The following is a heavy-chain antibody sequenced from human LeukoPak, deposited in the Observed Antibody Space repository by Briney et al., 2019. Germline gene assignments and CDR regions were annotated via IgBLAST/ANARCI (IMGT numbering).Heavy chain of an antibody. D-gene: IGHD3-22*01. J-gene: IGHJ4*02. CDR1: RFTFSSYG. CDR2: ISSSSSYI. V-gene: IGHV3-21*04. Sequence: GGSLRLSCAASRFTFSSYGMSWVRQAPGKGREWVSSISSSSSYIYYADSVKGRFTISRYNAKNSLYLQMNSLRAEDSAVYYCVRSGNAMIQVIIIQWGQGTLVTVPS. CDR3: VRSGNAMIQVIIIQ.